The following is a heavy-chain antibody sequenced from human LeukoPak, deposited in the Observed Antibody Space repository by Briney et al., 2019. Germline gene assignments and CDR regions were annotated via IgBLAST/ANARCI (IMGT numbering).Heavy chain of an antibody. CDR1: GGTFSSYA. CDR2: IIPILGIA. CDR3: ARDRIAVAGRQGMDV. V-gene: IGHV1-69*04. J-gene: IGHJ6*02. D-gene: IGHD6-19*01. Sequence: GASVKVSCKASGGTFSSYAISWVRQAPGQGLEWMGRIIPILGIANYAQKFQGRVTITADKSTSTAYMELSGLRSEDTAVYYCARDRIAVAGRQGMDVWGQGTTVTVSS.